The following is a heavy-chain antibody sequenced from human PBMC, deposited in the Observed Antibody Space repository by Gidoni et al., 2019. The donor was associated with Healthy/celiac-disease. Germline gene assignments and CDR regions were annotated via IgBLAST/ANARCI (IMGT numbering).Heavy chain of an antibody. CDR3: ARGGDTVTTAYYGMDV. D-gene: IGHD4-17*01. CDR1: GYTFTGDD. J-gene: IGHJ6*02. Sequence: QVQLVQSGAEVQKPGASVKVSCKASGYTFTGDDMHWVRQAPGQGLEWMGWITPNSGGTNYAQKFQGWVTMTRDTSISTAYMELSRLRSDDTAVYYCARGGDTVTTAYYGMDVWGQGTTVTVSS. CDR2: ITPNSGGT. V-gene: IGHV1-2*04.